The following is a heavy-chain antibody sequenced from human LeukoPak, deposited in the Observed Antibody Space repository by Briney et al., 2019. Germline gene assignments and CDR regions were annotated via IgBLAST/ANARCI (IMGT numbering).Heavy chain of an antibody. CDR2: IYHSGST. J-gene: IGHJ6*03. D-gene: IGHD1-14*01. V-gene: IGHV4-39*07. CDR3: AREGATEPHYYYYMDV. Sequence: SETLSLTCTVSGGSISSNNYYWGWIRQPPGKGLGWIGSIYHSGSTYYNPSLKSRVTISVDTSKNQFSLKVTSVTAADTAVYYCAREGATEPHYYYYMDVWGKGTAVTVSS. CDR1: GGSISSNNYY.